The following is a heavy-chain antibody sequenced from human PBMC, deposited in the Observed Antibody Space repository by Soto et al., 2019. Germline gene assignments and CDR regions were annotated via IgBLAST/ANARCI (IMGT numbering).Heavy chain of an antibody. V-gene: IGHV1-69*08. D-gene: IGHD4-17*01. Sequence: QVQLVQSGAEVKKPGSSVKVSCKASGGTFSSYTIIWVRQAPGQGLEWMGRIIPILGIANYAQKFQGRVTITADKSTSTAYMELSSLRSEDTAVYYCARDGDDYGDYYFDYWGQGTLVTVSS. CDR2: IIPILGIA. J-gene: IGHJ4*02. CDR1: GGTFSSYT. CDR3: ARDGDDYGDYYFDY.